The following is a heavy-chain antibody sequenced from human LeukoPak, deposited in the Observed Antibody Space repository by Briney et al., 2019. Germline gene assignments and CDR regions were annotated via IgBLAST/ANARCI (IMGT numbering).Heavy chain of an antibody. J-gene: IGHJ5*02. CDR2: IIPIFGTA. CDR1: GGTFSSYA. CDR3: ARDHQDDWNYWFDP. D-gene: IGHD1-7*01. Sequence: GAPVKVSCKASGGTFSSYAISWARQAPGQGLEWMGGIIPIFGTANYAQKFQGRVTITAGESTSTAYMELSSLRSEDTAVYYCARDHQDDWNYWFDPWGQGTLVTVSS. V-gene: IGHV1-69*01.